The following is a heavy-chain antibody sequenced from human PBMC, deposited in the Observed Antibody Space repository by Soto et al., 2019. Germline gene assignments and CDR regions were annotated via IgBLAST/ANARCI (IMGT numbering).Heavy chain of an antibody. CDR1: GGSISSYY. Sequence: SETLSLTCTVSGGSISSYYWGWIRQPPGKGLEWIGYIYYSGSTNYNPSLKSRVTISVDTSKNQFSLKLSSVTAADTAVYYCARRSITVTTDLFDPWGQGTLVTVSS. CDR2: IYYSGST. D-gene: IGHD4-17*01. CDR3: ARRSITVTTDLFDP. V-gene: IGHV4-59*01. J-gene: IGHJ5*02.